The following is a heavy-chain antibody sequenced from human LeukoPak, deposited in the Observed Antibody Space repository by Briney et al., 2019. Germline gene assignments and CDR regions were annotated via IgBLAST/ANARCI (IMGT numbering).Heavy chain of an antibody. CDR2: ISSSGSNI. CDR3: AREVRITMVRGGPNDY. D-gene: IGHD3-10*01. J-gene: IGHJ4*02. Sequence: VGSLRLSCAASGFTLSSYEVNWVPQAPGKGREGGSYISSSGSNIYYADSVKGRFTISRDNAKNSLYLQMNSLRAEATAIYYCAREVRITMVRGGPNDYWGQGTLVTVSS. CDR1: GFTLSSYE. V-gene: IGHV3-48*03.